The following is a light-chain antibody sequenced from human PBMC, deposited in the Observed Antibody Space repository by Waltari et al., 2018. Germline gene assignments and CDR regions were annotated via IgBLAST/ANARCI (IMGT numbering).Light chain of an antibody. CDR2: WAS. J-gene: IGKJ2*03. Sequence: DIVVTQSPASLAASLGERATITCKSSQSVLYRSNNKKYLAWYQRKPGQPPKLLICWASIRESGVPDRFSGSGSETDFTLTISSLQAEDVAVYYCQQFYNTPYSFGQGTKLEV. CDR3: QQFYNTPYS. V-gene: IGKV4-1*01. CDR1: QSVLYRSNNKKY.